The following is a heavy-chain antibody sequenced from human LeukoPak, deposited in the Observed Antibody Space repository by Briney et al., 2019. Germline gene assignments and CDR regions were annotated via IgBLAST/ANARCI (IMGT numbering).Heavy chain of an antibody. J-gene: IGHJ6*02. V-gene: IGHV4-4*07. D-gene: IGHD3-22*01. Sequence: SETLSLTCTVSGGSISSYYWSWIRQPAGKGLEWIGRIYTSGSTNYNPSLTSRVTMSVDTSKNQFSLKLSSVTAADTAVYYCARGAVISPNYYDRRPDYGMDVWGQGTTVTVSS. CDR3: ARGAVISPNYYDRRPDYGMDV. CDR1: GGSISSYY. CDR2: IYTSGST.